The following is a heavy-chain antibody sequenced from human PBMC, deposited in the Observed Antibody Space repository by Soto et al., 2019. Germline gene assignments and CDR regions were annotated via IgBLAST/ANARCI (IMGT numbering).Heavy chain of an antibody. CDR1: GFTFSSYS. J-gene: IGHJ5*02. CDR2: ISSSSSTI. Sequence: EVQLVESGGGLVQPGGSLRLSCAASGFTFSSYSMNWVRQAPGKGLEWVSYISSSSSTIYYADSVKGRFTISRDNAKNSLYLQMNSLRDEDTAVYYCAGDKSNWGSGNWFDPWGQGTLVTVSS. CDR3: AGDKSNWGSGNWFDP. V-gene: IGHV3-48*02. D-gene: IGHD7-27*01.